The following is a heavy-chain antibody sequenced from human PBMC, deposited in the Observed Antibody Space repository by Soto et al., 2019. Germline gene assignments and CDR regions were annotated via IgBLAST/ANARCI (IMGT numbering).Heavy chain of an antibody. V-gene: IGHV5-51*01. D-gene: IGHD1-1*01. J-gene: IGHJ4*02. CDR2: IYPADSDT. CDR3: ARHGRDGPHYYFDF. CDR1: GYDFTTYW. Sequence: PGESLKISCQAFGYDFTTYWVAWVRQTPGKGPEWMGVIYPADSDTGYSPSFQGQVNISADKSINTAYLQWSSLKASDTAMYYCARHGRDGPHYYFDFWGQGTLVTVPS.